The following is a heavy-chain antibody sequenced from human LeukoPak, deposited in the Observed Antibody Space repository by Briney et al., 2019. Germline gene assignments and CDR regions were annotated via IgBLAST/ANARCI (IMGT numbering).Heavy chain of an antibody. J-gene: IGHJ4*02. CDR2: ISGSGGNT. CDR3: AKAKYSSGWYLDY. Sequence: GGSLRLPCAASGFTFTSYAMTWVRQTPGKGLEWASAISGSGGNTYYSDSVKGRFTISRDNSKNTLYLQMNSLRAEDTAVYYCAKAKYSSGWYLDYWGQGALVTVSS. D-gene: IGHD6-19*01. CDR1: GFTFTSYA. V-gene: IGHV3-23*01.